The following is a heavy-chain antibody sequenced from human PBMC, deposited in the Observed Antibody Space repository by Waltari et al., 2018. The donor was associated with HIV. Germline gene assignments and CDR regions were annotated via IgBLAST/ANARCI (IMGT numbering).Heavy chain of an antibody. J-gene: IGHJ4*02. CDR2: IRSKAYGGTT. Sequence: EVQLVESGGGLVQPGRSLRLSCTASGFTFGDYAMSWVRQAPGKGLEWVGFIRSKAYGGTTEYAASVKGRFTISRDDSKSIAYLQMNSLKTEDTAVYYCTRPGHWGQGTLVTVSS. V-gene: IGHV3-49*04. CDR1: GFTFGDYA. CDR3: TRPGH.